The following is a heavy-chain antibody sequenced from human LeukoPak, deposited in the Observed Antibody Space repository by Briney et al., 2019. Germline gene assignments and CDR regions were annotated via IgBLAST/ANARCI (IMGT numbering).Heavy chain of an antibody. CDR3: AKSYYYGSGSPSLDY. J-gene: IGHJ4*02. V-gene: IGHV3-23*01. CDR2: ISGGNGAT. Sequence: GGSLRLSCAASGFTFSSYAMTWVRPAPGMGLVWVSGISGGNGATYYADSVKGRFTISTDNSKNTLYLQMNSLRVEDTAVYYCAKSYYYGSGSPSLDYWGQGTLVTVSS. D-gene: IGHD3-10*01. CDR1: GFTFSSYA.